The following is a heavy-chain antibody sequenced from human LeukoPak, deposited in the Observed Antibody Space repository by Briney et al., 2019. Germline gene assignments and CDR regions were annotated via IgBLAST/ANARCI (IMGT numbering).Heavy chain of an antibody. CDR2: ISGSGGST. CDR1: GFTFSSYA. J-gene: IGHJ4*02. CDR3: SKGIEQWLKY. D-gene: IGHD6-19*01. V-gene: IGHV3-23*01. Sequence: GGSLRLSCAASGFTFSSYAMSWVRQAPGKGLEWASAISGSGGSTYYADSVKGRFTISRDNSKNTLYLQMNILRAEDTAVYYCSKGIEQWLKYWGQGTLVTVSS.